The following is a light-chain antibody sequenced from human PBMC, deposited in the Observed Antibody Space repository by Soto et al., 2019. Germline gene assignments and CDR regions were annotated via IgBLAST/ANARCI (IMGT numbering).Light chain of an antibody. V-gene: IGKV1-5*03. CDR2: ATS. Sequence: DIRLTQSPSTLSASVGDRVTITCRASQSISILLAWYQQKPGKAPNLLIYATSTLETGVSSRFSGSGSGTEFTLTISSLQPDDSANYYCQHYNDFSWTFGQGTKVEIK. CDR3: QHYNDFSWT. CDR1: QSISIL. J-gene: IGKJ1*01.